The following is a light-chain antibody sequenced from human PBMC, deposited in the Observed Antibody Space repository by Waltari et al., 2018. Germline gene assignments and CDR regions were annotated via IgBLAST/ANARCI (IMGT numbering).Light chain of an antibody. V-gene: IGKV2-29*02. Sequence: DIVMTQTPLSLSVIPGQPASISCKSSQSLLHHDGKTYSYWYLQRPGQSPQLLIYEVSRRFSGVPDRFSGSGSGTDFTLKISRVEADDVGVYYCQQYYNTPLTFGGGTKVEIK. CDR3: QQYYNTPLT. CDR1: QSLLHHDGKTY. J-gene: IGKJ4*01. CDR2: EVS.